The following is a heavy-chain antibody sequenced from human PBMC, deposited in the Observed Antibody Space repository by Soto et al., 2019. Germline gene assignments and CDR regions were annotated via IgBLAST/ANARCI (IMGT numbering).Heavy chain of an antibody. J-gene: IGHJ6*02. D-gene: IGHD2-2*01. CDR1: GGTLSSYA. CDR2: IIPIFGTA. Sequence: SVKVSCKASGGTLSSYAISWVRQAPGQGLEWMGGIIPIFGTANYAQKFQGRVTITADESTSTAYMELSSLRSEDTAVYYCARDRVVPAANYYYYGMDVWGQGTTVTVSS. CDR3: ARDRVVPAANYYYYGMDV. V-gene: IGHV1-69*13.